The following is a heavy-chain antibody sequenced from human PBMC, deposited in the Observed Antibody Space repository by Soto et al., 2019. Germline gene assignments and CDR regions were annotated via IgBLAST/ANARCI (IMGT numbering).Heavy chain of an antibody. Sequence: FLTCTVSGGSISSYYWSWIRQPPGKGLEWIGYIYYSGSTNYNPSLKSRVTISVDTSKNQFSLKLSSVTAADTAVYYCARGRRRDYFDYWGQGTLVTVSS. CDR1: GGSISSYY. CDR2: IYYSGST. CDR3: ARGRRRDYFDY. V-gene: IGHV4-59*01. J-gene: IGHJ4*02.